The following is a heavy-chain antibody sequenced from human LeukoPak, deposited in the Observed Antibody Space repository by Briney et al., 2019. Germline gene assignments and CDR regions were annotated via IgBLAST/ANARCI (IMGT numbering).Heavy chain of an antibody. J-gene: IGHJ4*02. CDR1: GGSISIYY. D-gene: IGHD5-18*01. V-gene: IGHV4-34*01. CDR2: INHSGST. CDR3: ARRTRQLWLRGCFDY. Sequence: SETLSLTCTVSGGSISIYYWSWIRQPPGKGLEWIGEINHSGSTNYNPSLKSRVTISVDTSKNQFSLKLSSVTAADTAVYYCARRTRQLWLRGCFDYWGQGTLVTVSS.